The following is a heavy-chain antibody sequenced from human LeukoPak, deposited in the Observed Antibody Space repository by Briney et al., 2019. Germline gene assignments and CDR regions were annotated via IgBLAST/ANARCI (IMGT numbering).Heavy chain of an antibody. CDR3: ARVCETGPSSGYSVCFDY. CDR2: IYYSGST. CDR1: GGSISSSSYY. J-gene: IGHJ4*02. D-gene: IGHD3-22*01. Sequence: PSETLSLTCTVSGGSISSSSYYWGWIRQPPGKGLEWIGSIYYSGSTYYNPSLKSRVTISVDTSKNQFSLKLSSVTAADTAVYYCARVCETGPSSGYSVCFDYWGQGTLVTVSS. V-gene: IGHV4-39*07.